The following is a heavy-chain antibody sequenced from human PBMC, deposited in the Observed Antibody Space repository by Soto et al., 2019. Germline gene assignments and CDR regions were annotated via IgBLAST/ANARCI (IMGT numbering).Heavy chain of an antibody. CDR1: GVNFRIYG. CDR3: ASDLHSSSYSDRCRPKAAFDL. V-gene: IGHV3-33*01. Sequence: PGGSLRLSCAASGVNFRIYGLHWVRQAPGKGLEWVAVTSFYGRSVFYHDFVQGRFTISRDNSRNTLYLQMNSLTVEDTAVYSFASDLHSSSYSDRCRPKAAFDLWGQGTRVTVSS. J-gene: IGHJ3*01. D-gene: IGHD3-22*01. CDR2: TSFYGRSV.